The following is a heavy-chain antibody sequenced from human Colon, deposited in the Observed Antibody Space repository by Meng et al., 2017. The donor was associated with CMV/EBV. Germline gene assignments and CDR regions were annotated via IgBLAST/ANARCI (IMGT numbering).Heavy chain of an antibody. Sequence: GESLKISCAASGFTFSSYSMNWVRQAPGKGLEWVSSISSSSSYIYYADSVKGRFTISRDNAKNSLYLQMNSLRAEDTAVYYCARDIGTTRYYYYYGMDVWGQGTTVTVSS. D-gene: IGHD2-2*01. CDR2: ISSSSSYI. CDR3: ARDIGTTRYYYYYGMDV. V-gene: IGHV3-21*01. CDR1: GFTFSSYS. J-gene: IGHJ6*02.